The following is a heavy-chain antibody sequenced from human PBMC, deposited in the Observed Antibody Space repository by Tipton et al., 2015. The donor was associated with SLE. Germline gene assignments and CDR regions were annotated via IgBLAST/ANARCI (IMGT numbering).Heavy chain of an antibody. CDR1: GGSISSYY. CDR3: AREGVHFWSGSSYYYYYMDV. J-gene: IGHJ6*03. V-gene: IGHV4-59*12. D-gene: IGHD3-3*02. Sequence: TLSLTCTVSGGSISSYYWSWIRQPPGKGLEWIGYIYYSGSTNYNPSLKSRVTISLDTSKNQFSLKLSSVTAADTAVYYCAREGVHFWSGSSYYYYYMDVWGKGTTVTVSS. CDR2: IYYSGST.